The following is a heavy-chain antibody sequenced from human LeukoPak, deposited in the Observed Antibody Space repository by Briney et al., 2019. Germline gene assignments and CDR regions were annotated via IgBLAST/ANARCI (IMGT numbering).Heavy chain of an antibody. D-gene: IGHD1-1*01. CDR2: INWKTGNG. J-gene: IGHJ2*01. CDR1: GFNFDDYA. Sequence: PGRSLRLSCAVSGFNFDDYAMHWVRQAPARGLEWVSGINWKTGNGIYADSVKGRFTISRDNAKNSLYLQMSSLRAEDTAFCTIRAARWKFDLWGRGTLLTVSS. CDR3: RAARWKFDL. V-gene: IGHV3-9*01.